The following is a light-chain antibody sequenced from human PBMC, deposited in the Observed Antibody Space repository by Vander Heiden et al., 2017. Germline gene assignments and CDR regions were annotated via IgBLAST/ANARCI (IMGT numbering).Light chain of an antibody. V-gene: IGKV3-20*01. J-gene: IGKJ1*01. CDR1: QSVSRNY. Sequence: EIVLTQSPATLSLSPGERATLSCRASQSVSRNYLAWYQQRPGQAPRLLIFGASRRATGIPDRFSGSGSATDFTLTISRLEPEDFAVYYCQQYDASPPTFGQGTKVEIK. CDR3: QQYDASPPT. CDR2: GAS.